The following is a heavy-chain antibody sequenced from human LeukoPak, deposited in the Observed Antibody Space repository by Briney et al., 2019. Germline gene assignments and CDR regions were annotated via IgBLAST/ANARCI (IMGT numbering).Heavy chain of an antibody. Sequence: GGSLRLSCAASGFTFSSYAMSWVRQAPGKGLEWVSAISGSGGSTYYADSVKGRFTISRDNSKNTLYLQMNSLRAEDTAVYYCAKDLRIEQWLVLGTTVPTIDYWGQGTLVTVSS. V-gene: IGHV3-23*01. D-gene: IGHD6-19*01. J-gene: IGHJ4*02. CDR3: AKDLRIEQWLVLGTTVPTIDY. CDR2: ISGSGGST. CDR1: GFTFSSYA.